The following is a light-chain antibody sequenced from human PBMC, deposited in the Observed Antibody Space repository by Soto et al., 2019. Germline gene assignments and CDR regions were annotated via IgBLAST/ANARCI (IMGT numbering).Light chain of an antibody. Sequence: EIVMTQSPATLSVSPGERATLSCRASQSVSSNLAWYQQKPGQAPTLLIYGASARATGIPAMFSGSGSGTEFTLTISSLQSEDFAVYYSKHYNNXPFTCGQGTKV. CDR2: GAS. CDR1: QSVSSN. V-gene: IGKV3-15*01. CDR3: KHYNNXPFT. J-gene: IGKJ2*01.